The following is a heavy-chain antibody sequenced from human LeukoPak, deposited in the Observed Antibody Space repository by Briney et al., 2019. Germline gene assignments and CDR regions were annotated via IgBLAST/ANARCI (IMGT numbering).Heavy chain of an antibody. CDR2: ISANNGNT. J-gene: IGHJ4*02. V-gene: IGHV1-18*01. CDR1: GYTVTSYG. D-gene: IGHD4-17*01. CDR3: ARSGATVTTKGVMDY. Sequence: ASVKVSFKASGYTVTSYGISYVRQAPGHGLEWMGWISANNGNTNYAQKLQGRVTMTTDTSTSTAYMELRSLRSDDTAVYYCARSGATVTTKGVMDYWGQGTLVTVSS.